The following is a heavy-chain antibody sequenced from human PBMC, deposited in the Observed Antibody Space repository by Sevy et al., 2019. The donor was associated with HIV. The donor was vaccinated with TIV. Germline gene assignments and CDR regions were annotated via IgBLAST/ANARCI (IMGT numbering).Heavy chain of an antibody. CDR2: LSFGCGEI. V-gene: IGHV3-23*01. Sequence: GGSLRLSCAASGFTLSKYSMSWVRQPPGKGLEWVSTLSFGCGEINHANSVKGRFTISRDNSKNSLYLQMNNLRAEDTAVYYCAGEGCTKPHDYWGQGTLVIVSS. J-gene: IGHJ4*02. D-gene: IGHD2-8*01. CDR3: AGEGCTKPHDY. CDR1: GFTLSKYS.